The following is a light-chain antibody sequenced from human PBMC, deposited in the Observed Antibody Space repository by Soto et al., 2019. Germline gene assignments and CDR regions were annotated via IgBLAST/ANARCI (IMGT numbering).Light chain of an antibody. Sequence: QAVVTQPPSVSAAPGQKVTISCSGSSSNIGNNYVSWYQQLPGTAPKLVIYDNNKRPSGIPDRFSGSKSGTSATLGITGLQTGDEADYCCGTWDGSLSAVVFGGGTKLTVL. J-gene: IGLJ2*01. CDR2: DNN. CDR1: SSNIGNNY. CDR3: GTWDGSLSAVV. V-gene: IGLV1-51*01.